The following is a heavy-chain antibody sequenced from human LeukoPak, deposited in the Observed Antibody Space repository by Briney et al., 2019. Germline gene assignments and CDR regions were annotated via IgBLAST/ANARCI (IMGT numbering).Heavy chain of an antibody. J-gene: IGHJ4*02. CDR1: GYTFTGNY. D-gene: IGHD6-13*01. CDR3: ARVSRYSSSWYSFDY. V-gene: IGHV1-2*02. Sequence: ASVKVSCKASGYTFTGNYMHWVRQAPGQGLEWMGWINPNSGGTNYAQKFQGRVTMTRDTSISTAYMELSRLRSDDTAVYYCARVSRYSSSWYSFDYWGQGTLVTVSS. CDR2: INPNSGGT.